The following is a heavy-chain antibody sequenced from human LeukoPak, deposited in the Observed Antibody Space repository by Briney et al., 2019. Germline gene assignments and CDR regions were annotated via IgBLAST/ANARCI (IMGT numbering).Heavy chain of an antibody. CDR2: INPNGGGT. CDR3: ARDRSGYDFWSGDFDY. V-gene: IGHV1-2*02. CDR1: GYTFTGYY. Sequence: ASVKVSCTASGYTFTGYYMHWVRQAPGQGLEWMGWINPNGGGTNYAQKFQGRVTMTRDTSISTAYMELSRLRSDDTAVYYCARDRSGYDFWSGDFDYWGQGTLVTVSS. J-gene: IGHJ4*02. D-gene: IGHD3-3*01.